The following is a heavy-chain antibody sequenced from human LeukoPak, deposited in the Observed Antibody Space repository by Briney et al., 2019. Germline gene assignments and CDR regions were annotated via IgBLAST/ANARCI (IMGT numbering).Heavy chain of an antibody. CDR2: IIPIFGTA. J-gene: IGHJ6*03. D-gene: IGHD2-2*02. Sequence: SVKVSCRASGGTFSSYAISWVRQAPGQGLEWMGGIIPIFGTANYAQKFQGRVTSTTDESTSTAYMELSSLRSEDTAVYYCAKTAYTDYYYYMDVWGKGTTVTVSS. CDR1: GGTFSSYA. CDR3: AKTAYTDYYYYMDV. V-gene: IGHV1-69*05.